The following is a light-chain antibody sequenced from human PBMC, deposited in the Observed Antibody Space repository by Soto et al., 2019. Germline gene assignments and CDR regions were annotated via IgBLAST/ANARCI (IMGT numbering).Light chain of an antibody. Sequence: IQITQSPASLAASVGERVTITFRASQGIRNDLDWYQQKPGKAPKLLIYAASSLQSGVPSRFSGSGSGTDFTLTISSLQPEDFATYYCQQSYSTPLTFGGGTTVDIK. V-gene: IGKV1-39*01. CDR3: QQSYSTPLT. CDR1: QGIRND. J-gene: IGKJ4*01. CDR2: AAS.